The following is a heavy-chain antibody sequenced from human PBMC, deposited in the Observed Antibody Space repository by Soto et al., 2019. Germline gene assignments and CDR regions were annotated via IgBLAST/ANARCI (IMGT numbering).Heavy chain of an antibody. CDR1: GYTFTSYD. D-gene: IGHD2-15*01. V-gene: IGHV1-8*01. Sequence: QVQLVQSGADVKKPGASVKVSCKASGYTFTSYDINWVRQATGQGLEWMGWMNPNSGNTGYAQKFQGRVTMTRNTSISTAYMELSSLRAEDTAVYYCARGLSTSYGGRYYYYGMDVWGQGTTVTVSS. CDR2: MNPNSGNT. J-gene: IGHJ6*02. CDR3: ARGLSTSYGGRYYYYGMDV.